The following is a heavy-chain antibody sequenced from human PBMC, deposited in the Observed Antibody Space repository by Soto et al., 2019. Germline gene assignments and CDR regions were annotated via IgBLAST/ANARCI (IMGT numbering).Heavy chain of an antibody. D-gene: IGHD1-7*01. Sequence: QVQLVQSGAEVKKPGSSVKVSCKASGGTFSSYAISWVRQAPGQGLEWMGGIIPIFGTANYAQKFQGRVTITADESTSTAYMELSSLRSEDTAVYYCARELELGDSRINYYYGMDVWGQGTTVTVSS. V-gene: IGHV1-69*01. CDR2: IIPIFGTA. CDR3: ARELELGDSRINYYYGMDV. CDR1: GGTFSSYA. J-gene: IGHJ6*02.